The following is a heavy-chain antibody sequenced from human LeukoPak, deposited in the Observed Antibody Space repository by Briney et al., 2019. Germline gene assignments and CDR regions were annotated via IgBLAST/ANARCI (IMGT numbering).Heavy chain of an antibody. D-gene: IGHD3-10*01. CDR3: AREVGERFGELIDAFDI. CDR1: GFTFSSYA. Sequence: PGGSLRLSCAASGFTFSSYAMSWVRQAPGKGLEWVSAISGSGGSTYYADSVKGRFTISRDNSKNTLYLQMNSLRAEDTAVYYCAREVGERFGELIDAFDIWGQGTMVTVSS. CDR2: ISGSGGST. J-gene: IGHJ3*02. V-gene: IGHV3-23*01.